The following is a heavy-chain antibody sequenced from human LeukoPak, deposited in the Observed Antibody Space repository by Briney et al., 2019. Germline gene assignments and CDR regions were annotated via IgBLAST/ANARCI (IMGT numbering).Heavy chain of an antibody. J-gene: IGHJ4*02. Sequence: PSETLSLTCTVSGGSISSYYWSWIRQPPGKGLGWIGSIHYSGSTTYNPSLKSRVTISVDTSKNQFSLMLSSVTAADTAVYYCARRLGGTSTGFDYWGQGTLVTVSS. V-gene: IGHV4-59*08. CDR3: ARRLGGTSTGFDY. D-gene: IGHD2-2*01. CDR2: IHYSGST. CDR1: GGSISSYY.